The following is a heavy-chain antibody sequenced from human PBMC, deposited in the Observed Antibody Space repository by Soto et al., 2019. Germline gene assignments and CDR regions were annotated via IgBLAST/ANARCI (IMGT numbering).Heavy chain of an antibody. Sequence: QVQLVQSGAEVKKPGSSVKVSCKASGGSLSNYGISWVRQAPGQGLEWMGAIIPVFGTPNYAQKFQDRVTITAAESTTTVYMEVRSLTSEATAVYYCARGDATKIVVTTYYAMDVWGQGTTVTVSS. V-gene: IGHV1-69*12. CDR2: IIPVFGTP. CDR1: GGSLSNYG. J-gene: IGHJ6*02. D-gene: IGHD3-22*01. CDR3: ARGDATKIVVTTYYAMDV.